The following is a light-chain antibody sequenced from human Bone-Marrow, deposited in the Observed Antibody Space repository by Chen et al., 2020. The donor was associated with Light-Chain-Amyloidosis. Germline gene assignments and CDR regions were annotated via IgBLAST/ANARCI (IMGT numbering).Light chain of an antibody. J-gene: IGKJ2*01. V-gene: IGKV1-5*03. Sequence: DIQMTQSPSTLSASVGDRVTITCRASQSIINWLAWYQQKPGKAPKLLIYKASSLESGVPSRFSGSGSGTEFPLTISSLQPDDFATYHCQQYKSYPYTFGQGTKLEI. CDR3: QQYKSYPYT. CDR1: QSIINW. CDR2: KAS.